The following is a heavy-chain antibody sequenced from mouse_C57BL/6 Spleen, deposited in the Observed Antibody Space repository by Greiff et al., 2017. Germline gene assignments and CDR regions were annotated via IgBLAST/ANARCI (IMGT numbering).Heavy chain of an antibody. V-gene: IGHV1-64*01. J-gene: IGHJ2*01. D-gene: IGHD1-1*01. CDR3: ARLIITTDEDFDY. CDR2: INPNSGST. CDR1: GYTFTSYW. Sequence: VQLQQPGAELVKPGASVKLSCKASGYTFTSYWMHWVKQRPGQGLEWIGMINPNSGSTNYNEKFKSKATLTVDKSSSTAYMQLSSLTSEDSAVYYCARLIITTDEDFDYWGQGTTLTVSS.